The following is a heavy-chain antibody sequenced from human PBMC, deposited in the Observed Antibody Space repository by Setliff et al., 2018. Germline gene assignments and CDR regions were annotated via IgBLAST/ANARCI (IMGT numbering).Heavy chain of an antibody. Sequence: EASVKVSCKASGYTFTAYYIHWVRQAPGQGLEWMGWINPNAGNINYIQNFQGRVTRTRDTSISTAYMELSRLRSDDTAVYYCARDPIAASGTFWFDPWGQGTLVTVSS. D-gene: IGHD6-13*01. CDR1: GYTFTAYY. CDR2: INPNAGNI. J-gene: IGHJ5*02. CDR3: ARDPIAASGTFWFDP. V-gene: IGHV1-2*02.